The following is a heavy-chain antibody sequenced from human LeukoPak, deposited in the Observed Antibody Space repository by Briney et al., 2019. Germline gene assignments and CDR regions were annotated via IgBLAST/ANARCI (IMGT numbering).Heavy chain of an antibody. CDR2: INPNSGGT. Sequence: ASVKVSCKASGYTFTGYYMHWVRQAPGQGLEWMGRINPNSGGTNYAQKFQGRVTMTRDTSISTAYMELSRLRSDDTAVYYCARDFTTYCSNGLCLDRNWIDPWGQGTLVTVPS. J-gene: IGHJ5*02. D-gene: IGHD2-8*01. CDR3: ARDFTTYCSNGLCLDRNWIDP. CDR1: GYTFTGYY. V-gene: IGHV1-2*06.